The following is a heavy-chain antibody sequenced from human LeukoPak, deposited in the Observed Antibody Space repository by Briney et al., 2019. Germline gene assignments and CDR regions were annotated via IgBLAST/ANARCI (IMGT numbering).Heavy chain of an antibody. J-gene: IGHJ4*02. Sequence: GGSLRLSCAASGFIVSSNYMSWVRQAPGRGLEWVSVIYSDGSTYYSDSVKGRFTISRDNSKNTLYLQMNSLRAEDTAVYYCARAGDSRGYWGQGTLVTVSS. CDR1: GFIVSSNY. CDR3: ARAGDSRGY. V-gene: IGHV3-53*01. D-gene: IGHD6-13*01. CDR2: IYSDGST.